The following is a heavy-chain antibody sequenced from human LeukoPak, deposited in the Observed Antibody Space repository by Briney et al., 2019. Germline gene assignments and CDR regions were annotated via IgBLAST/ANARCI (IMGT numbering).Heavy chain of an antibody. D-gene: IGHD5-18*01. Sequence: SGGSLRLSCAASGFMFSSYSMNWVRQAPGKGLEWVSGTSWNSGSIGYADSVKGRFTISRDNAKNSLYLQMNSLRAEDTALYYCAKDMGYSYGYGMDVWGQGTTVTVSS. J-gene: IGHJ6*02. V-gene: IGHV3-9*01. CDR2: TSWNSGSI. CDR1: GFMFSSYS. CDR3: AKDMGYSYGYGMDV.